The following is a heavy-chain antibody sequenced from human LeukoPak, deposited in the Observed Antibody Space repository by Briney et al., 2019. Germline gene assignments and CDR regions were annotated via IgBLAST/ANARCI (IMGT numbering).Heavy chain of an antibody. CDR2: IYYSGST. J-gene: IGHJ4*02. V-gene: IGHV4-59*01. CDR3: ARGLYSNYDFDC. D-gene: IGHD4-11*01. Sequence: SETLSLTCTVSGGSISSYYWSWIRQPPGKKLEWIGYIYYSGSTNYNPSLKSRVTISVDTSKNQFSLKLSSVTAADTAVYYCARGLYSNYDFDCWGQGTLVTVSS. CDR1: GGSISSYY.